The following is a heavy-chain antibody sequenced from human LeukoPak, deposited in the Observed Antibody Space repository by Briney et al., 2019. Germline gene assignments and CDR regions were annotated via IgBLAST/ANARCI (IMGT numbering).Heavy chain of an antibody. J-gene: IGHJ4*02. CDR3: AKAARDTAMVPDY. Sequence: GRSLRLSCAASGFTFSTNGMHWAGQAPGKGRGWVAFISYDGSNKYYADSVKGRFTISRDNSKNTLYLQMNSLRAEDTAVYYCAKAARDTAMVPDYWGQGTLVTVSS. D-gene: IGHD5-18*01. V-gene: IGHV3-30*18. CDR2: ISYDGSNK. CDR1: GFTFSTNG.